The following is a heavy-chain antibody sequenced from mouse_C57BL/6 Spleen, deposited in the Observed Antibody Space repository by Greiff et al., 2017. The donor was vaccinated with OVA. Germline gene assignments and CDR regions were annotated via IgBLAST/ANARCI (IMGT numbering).Heavy chain of an antibody. CDR1: GFNIKNTY. Sequence: EVQLQQSVAELVRPGASVKLSCTASGFNIKNTYMHWVKQRPEQGLEWIGRIDPANGNTKYAPKFQGKATITADTSSNTAYLQLSSLKSEDTAIYYCASYYCGSGQAWFAYWGQGTLVTVSA. CDR3: ASYYCGSGQAWFAY. D-gene: IGHD1-1*01. J-gene: IGHJ3*01. V-gene: IGHV14-3*01. CDR2: IDPANGNT.